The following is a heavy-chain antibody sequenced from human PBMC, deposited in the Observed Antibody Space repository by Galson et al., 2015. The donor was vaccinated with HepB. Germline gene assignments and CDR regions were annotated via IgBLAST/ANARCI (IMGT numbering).Heavy chain of an antibody. Sequence: ETLSLTCAVYGGSFSGYYWTWIRQPPGKGLEWIGDINRSGNINCTPSLKSRVTISLDTSKTHFSLRLSSGTAADTAIYFCARHPYTNGWLYWYFDLWGRGTLVTVSS. J-gene: IGHJ2*01. V-gene: IGHV4-34*01. CDR2: INRSGNI. CDR3: ARHPYTNGWLYWYFDL. D-gene: IGHD6-19*01. CDR1: GGSFSGYY.